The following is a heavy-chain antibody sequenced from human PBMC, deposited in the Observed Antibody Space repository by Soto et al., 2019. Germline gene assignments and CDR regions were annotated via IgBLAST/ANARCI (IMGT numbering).Heavy chain of an antibody. D-gene: IGHD5-18*01. CDR2: ISGSGSTI. J-gene: IGHJ6*02. V-gene: IGHV3-11*01. CDR1: GFPFRDYY. Sequence: PWGFLRLSCAASGFPFRDYYISWIRQAPGKGLEWVSYISGSGSTIFYADSVKGRFTISRDNAKNSLYLQMNSLRAEDTAVYYCARGAAMAYGMDVWGQGTTVTVSS. CDR3: ARGAAMAYGMDV.